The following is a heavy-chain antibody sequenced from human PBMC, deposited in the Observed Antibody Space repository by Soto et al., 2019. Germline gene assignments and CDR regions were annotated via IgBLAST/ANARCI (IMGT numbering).Heavy chain of an antibody. J-gene: IGHJ4*02. D-gene: IGHD4-17*01. CDR3: ARAVGDPLSYLDY. V-gene: IGHV4-59*08. Sequence: QVQLQESGPGLVRPSETLSLTCTVSSDSISSYYWIWIRQSPGKGLEWIGYTDYSGNTNYDPSLKGRVTISGDTSKNQFSLRPRSLSAADTAMYYCARAVGDPLSYLDYWGQGTLVTVSS. CDR2: TDYSGNT. CDR1: SDSISSYY.